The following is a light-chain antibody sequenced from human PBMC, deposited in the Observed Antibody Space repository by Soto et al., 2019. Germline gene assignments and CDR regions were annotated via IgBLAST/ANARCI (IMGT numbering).Light chain of an antibody. CDR1: QSISSY. Sequence: DIQMTQSPSSLSASVGDRVTITCRASQSISSYLNWYQQKPGKAPKLLIYAASTLQSGVPSRFSGSGSGTDFTLTISSLQPEHFATYYCQQSDSTPPTFGQGTKLEIK. V-gene: IGKV1-39*01. CDR2: AAS. J-gene: IGKJ2*01. CDR3: QQSDSTPPT.